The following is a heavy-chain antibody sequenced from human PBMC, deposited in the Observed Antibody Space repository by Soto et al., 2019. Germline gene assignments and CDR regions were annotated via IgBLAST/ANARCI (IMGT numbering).Heavy chain of an antibody. D-gene: IGHD6-19*01. CDR3: ARHFSAVAGTGFDY. V-gene: IGHV4-59*08. Sequence: ETLSLTCTVSGGSISSYYWGWIRRPPGMGLEWIRFIYFCGSTNSYPSLMSRVTISVDTSKNQFSLKLSSVTAADTSVYYCARHFSAVAGTGFDYWGQGTLVTVSS. CDR1: GGSISSYY. CDR2: IYFCGST. J-gene: IGHJ4*02.